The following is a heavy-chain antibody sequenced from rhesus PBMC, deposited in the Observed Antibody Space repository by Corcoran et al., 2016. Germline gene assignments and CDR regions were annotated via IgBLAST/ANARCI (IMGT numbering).Heavy chain of an antibody. CDR2: INPGGDTS. J-gene: IGHJ5-2*02. V-gene: IGHV3S18*01. CDR1: GISFGDYG. CDR3: VRGGWTLGNTLDV. Sequence: EVQLVESGGGLVQPGGSLRLSCVTSGISFGDYGIHWARQAPGKGLQWVSAINPGGDTSYYPDSLKGRFTISRENAKNTLYLQMDSLGPEDAAVYYCVRGGWTLGNTLDVWGRGVLVTVSS. D-gene: IGHD1-1*01.